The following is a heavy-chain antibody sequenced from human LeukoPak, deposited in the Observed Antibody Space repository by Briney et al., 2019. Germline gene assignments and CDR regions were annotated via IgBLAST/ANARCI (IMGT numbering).Heavy chain of an antibody. V-gene: IGHV1-69*06. J-gene: IGHJ4*02. CDR3: AREQVDTAMVFDY. CDR2: IIPIFGTA. Sequence: GASVKVSCKASGGTFSSYAISWVRQAPGQGLEWMGGIIPIFGTANYAQKFQGRVTITADKSTSTAYMELSSLRSEDTAVYYCAREQVDTAMVFDYWGQGTLVTVSS. D-gene: IGHD5-18*01. CDR1: GGTFSSYA.